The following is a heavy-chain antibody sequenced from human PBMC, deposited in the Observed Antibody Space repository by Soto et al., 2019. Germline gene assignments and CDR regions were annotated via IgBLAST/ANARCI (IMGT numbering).Heavy chain of an antibody. CDR2: IWYDGSNK. CDR1: GFTFSSYG. D-gene: IGHD2-21*02. CDR3: AREGLTFCMDV. Sequence: QVQLVESGGGVVQPGRSLRLSCAASGFTFSSYGMHWVRQAPGKGLEWVAVIWYDGSNKYYADSVKGRLTISRDNSKNTLYLQMNSLRAEDTAVYYCAREGLTFCMDVWGQGTTVTVSS. J-gene: IGHJ6*02. V-gene: IGHV3-33*01.